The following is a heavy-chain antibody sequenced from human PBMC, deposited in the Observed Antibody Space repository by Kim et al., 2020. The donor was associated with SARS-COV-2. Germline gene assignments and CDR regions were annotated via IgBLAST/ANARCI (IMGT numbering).Heavy chain of an antibody. Sequence: GGSLRLSCAASGFTFSSYAMSWVRQAPGKGLEWVSAISGSGGSTYYADSVKGRFTISRDNSKNTLYLQMNSLRAEDTAVYYCAKEHVLRYFDWLLSRRAGIDYWGQGTLVTVSS. CDR2: ISGSGGST. CDR3: AKEHVLRYFDWLLSRRAGIDY. J-gene: IGHJ4*02. D-gene: IGHD3-9*01. CDR1: GFTFSSYA. V-gene: IGHV3-23*01.